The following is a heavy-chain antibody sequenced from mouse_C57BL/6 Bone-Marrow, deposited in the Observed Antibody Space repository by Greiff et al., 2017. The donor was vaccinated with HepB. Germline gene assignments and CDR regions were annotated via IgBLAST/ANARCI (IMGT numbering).Heavy chain of an antibody. Sequence: QVQLKESGPGLVAPSQSLSITCTVSGFSLTSYAISWVRQPPGQGLEWLGVIWAGGGANYNSALNSRLSISKDNSKSQVFLKMNSLQTDDAARYYCASYSYYFSYWGQGTLVTVSA. CDR3: ASYSYYFSY. J-gene: IGHJ3*01. CDR2: IWAGGGA. V-gene: IGHV2-9-1*01. D-gene: IGHD2-12*01. CDR1: GFSLTSYA.